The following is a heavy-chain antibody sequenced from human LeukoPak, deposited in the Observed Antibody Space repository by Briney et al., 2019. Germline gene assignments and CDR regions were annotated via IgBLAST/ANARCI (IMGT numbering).Heavy chain of an antibody. D-gene: IGHD3-22*01. J-gene: IGHJ4*02. CDR3: ARGRIYYYDSSGYHFDY. CDR1: GYSISSGYY. CDR2: IYHSGST. Sequence: SETLSLTCTVSGYSISSGYYWGWIRQPPGKGLEWIGSIYHSGSTYYNPSLKSRVTISVDTSKNQFSLKLSSVTAADTAVYYCARGRIYYYDSSGYHFDYWGQGTLVTVSS. V-gene: IGHV4-38-2*02.